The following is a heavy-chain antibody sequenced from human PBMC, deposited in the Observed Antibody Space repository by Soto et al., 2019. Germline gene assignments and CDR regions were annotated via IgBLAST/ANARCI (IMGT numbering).Heavy chain of an antibody. J-gene: IGHJ4*02. D-gene: IGHD3-22*01. CDR3: AINYYDSSGYPTPDY. V-gene: IGHV1-69*06. CDR2: IIPIFGTA. Sequence: ASVKVSCKASGGSFSSYAISWVRQAPGQGLEWMGGIIPIFGTANYAQKFQGRVTITADKSTSTAYMELSSLRSEDTAVYYCAINYYDSSGYPTPDYWGQGTLVTVSS. CDR1: GGSFSSYA.